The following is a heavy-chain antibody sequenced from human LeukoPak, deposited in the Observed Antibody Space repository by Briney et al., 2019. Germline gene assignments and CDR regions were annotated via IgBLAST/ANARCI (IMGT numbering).Heavy chain of an antibody. Sequence: AGGSLRLSCAASGFTLSSHSMNWVRQTPGKGLEWVSSISSSSSYIYYADSVKGRFTISRDNAKNLPYLQMNSLRAEDTAVYYCARGYTNYGYVFDIWGQGTMVTVSS. D-gene: IGHD4-11*01. J-gene: IGHJ3*02. V-gene: IGHV3-21*01. CDR1: GFTLSSHS. CDR2: ISSSSSYI. CDR3: ARGYTNYGYVFDI.